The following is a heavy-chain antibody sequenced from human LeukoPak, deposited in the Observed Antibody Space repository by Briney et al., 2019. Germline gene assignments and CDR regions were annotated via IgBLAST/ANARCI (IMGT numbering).Heavy chain of an antibody. CDR1: GFTFSTYG. V-gene: IGHV3-30*04. D-gene: IGHD3-16*01. J-gene: IGHJ4*01. Sequence: GGSLRLSRAASGFTFSTYGMHWVRQAPGKGLEWVAVISYDGRNKYYADSVKGRFTVSRDNSRNTLYLQLNSLRAEDTAVYYCARGGSTYDYVWGSFWADYWGHGTLVTVSS. CDR3: ARGGSTYDYVWGSFWADY. CDR2: ISYDGRNK.